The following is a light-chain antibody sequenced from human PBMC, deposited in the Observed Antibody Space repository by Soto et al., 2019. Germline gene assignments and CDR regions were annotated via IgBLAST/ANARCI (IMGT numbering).Light chain of an antibody. J-gene: IGKJ1*01. Sequence: DIQMAQSPSSLSAAAGDRVIITCRASQSISSYLNWYQQKPGKAPKFLIYDASSLESGVPSRFSGSGSGTESTLTIRNLQHADFATYSCQQSPTSPRPFGQGTKVDIK. CDR2: DAS. CDR1: QSISSY. V-gene: IGKV1-39*01. CDR3: QQSPTSPRP.